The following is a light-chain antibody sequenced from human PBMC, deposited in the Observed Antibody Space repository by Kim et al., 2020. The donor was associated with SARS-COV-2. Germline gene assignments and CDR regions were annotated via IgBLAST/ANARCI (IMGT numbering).Light chain of an antibody. CDR1: SLRSYY. V-gene: IGLV3-19*01. CDR2: GKN. Sequence: SSELTQDPAVSVALGQTVRITCQGDSLRSYYASWYQQKQGQAPVVVIYGKNNRPSGIPDRFPGSSSGNTASLTITGAQAEDEADYYCNSRDSSGYHVVF. J-gene: IGLJ2*01. CDR3: NSRDSSGYHVV.